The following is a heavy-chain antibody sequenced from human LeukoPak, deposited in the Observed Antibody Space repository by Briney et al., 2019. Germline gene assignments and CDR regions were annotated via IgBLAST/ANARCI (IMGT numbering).Heavy chain of an antibody. J-gene: IGHJ4*02. CDR3: AREAIGYSNDY. D-gene: IGHD2-15*01. Sequence: GASVKVSCKASGYTFTNYYMHWVRQAPGQGLEWMGIINPSGGSTSYAQRFQGRVTMTRDTSTSTVYMELSSLRFEDTAVYYCAREAIGYSNDYWGQGTLVTVSS. CDR1: GYTFTNYY. CDR2: INPSGGST. V-gene: IGHV1-46*01.